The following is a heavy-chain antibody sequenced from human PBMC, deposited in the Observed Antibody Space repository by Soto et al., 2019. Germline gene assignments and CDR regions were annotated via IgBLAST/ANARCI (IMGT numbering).Heavy chain of an antibody. D-gene: IGHD6-19*01. Sequence: ASVKVSCKASGFTFTSSAMQWVRQARGQRLEWIGWIVVGSGNTNYAQKFQERVTITRDMSTSTAYMELSSLRSEDTAVYYCAAADSLYSSGWFYDYWGQGTLVTISS. CDR1: GFTFTSSA. CDR3: AAADSLYSSGWFYDY. J-gene: IGHJ4*02. V-gene: IGHV1-58*02. CDR2: IVVGSGNT.